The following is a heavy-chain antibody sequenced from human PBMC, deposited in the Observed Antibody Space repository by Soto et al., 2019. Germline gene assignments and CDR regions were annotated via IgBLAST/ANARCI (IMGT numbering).Heavy chain of an antibody. J-gene: IGHJ4*02. CDR3: ARLKTIVMPGFDY. Sequence: ASVKVSCKTSGYFITSFAIHWMRQAPGQGPEWMGWINTGNGDSKYSEKFQDRVTITRDASATTAYMELSSLRSEDTAVYYCARLKTIVMPGFDYWGQGPLVTVPS. CDR1: GYFITSFA. D-gene: IGHD1-26*01. CDR2: INTGNGDS. V-gene: IGHV1-3*04.